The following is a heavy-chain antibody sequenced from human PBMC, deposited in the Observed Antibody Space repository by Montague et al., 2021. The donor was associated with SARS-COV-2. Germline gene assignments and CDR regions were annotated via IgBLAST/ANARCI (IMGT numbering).Heavy chain of an antibody. Sequence: SETLSLTCSVSGDSMSRSYHNWDWIRQPPGKGLEWIGTISYSGITYYSPSLKSRVTISVDTSKKQFSLKVTSMTAADTAVYYCARETVSAAASEIDNWGQGTLVTVSS. CDR1: GDSMSRSYHN. CDR3: ARETVSAAASEIDN. V-gene: IGHV4-39*01. CDR2: ISYSGIT. J-gene: IGHJ4*02. D-gene: IGHD2-2*01.